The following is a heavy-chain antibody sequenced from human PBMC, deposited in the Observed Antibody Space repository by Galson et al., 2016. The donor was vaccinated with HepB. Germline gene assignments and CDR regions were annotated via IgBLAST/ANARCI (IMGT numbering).Heavy chain of an antibody. CDR1: GGTFSSYG. CDR2: IIPISGAR. V-gene: IGHV1-69*13. Sequence: SVKVSCKASGGTFSSYGINWVRQAPGQGLEWMGGIIPISGARNYAQKYQDRVTLTADESTRTAYMELNSLRSEDTAVYYCARGGPYCSGNSYYFFGCWGQGTLVTVSS. CDR3: ARGGPYCSGNSYYFFGC. D-gene: IGHD2-15*01. J-gene: IGHJ5*01.